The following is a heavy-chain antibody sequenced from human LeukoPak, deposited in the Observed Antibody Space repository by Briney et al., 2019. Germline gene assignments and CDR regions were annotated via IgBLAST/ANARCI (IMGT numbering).Heavy chain of an antibody. CDR2: IYNGGST. V-gene: IGHV4-61*08. J-gene: IGHJ3*02. CDR3: ARQTGVDSFDI. Sequence: PSETLSLTCAVSGDSMSSGGYSWSWIRQPPGQGLEWIGYIYNGGSTSYNPSLKGRVTISLDTSKNQFSLRLTSVTAADTAIFYCARQTGVDSFDIWGRGTMVTVSS. CDR1: GDSMSSGGYS. D-gene: IGHD3-10*01.